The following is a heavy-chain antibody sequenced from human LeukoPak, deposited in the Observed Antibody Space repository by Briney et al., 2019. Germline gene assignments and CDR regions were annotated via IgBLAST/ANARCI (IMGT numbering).Heavy chain of an antibody. J-gene: IGHJ4*02. CDR1: GFTFSAYC. CDR2: IDTSGRTV. D-gene: IGHD3-16*01. CDR3: VRDNYDYHDSRGYDFDY. V-gene: IGHV3-48*02. Sequence: GGSLRLSCGVSGFTFSAYCMNWVRQAPGQGLEWISYIDTSGRTVYYADSVRGRFTISRDNAKNSLFLQMNSLRDEDTAVYFCVRDNYDYHDSRGYDFDYWGQGTLVTVSP.